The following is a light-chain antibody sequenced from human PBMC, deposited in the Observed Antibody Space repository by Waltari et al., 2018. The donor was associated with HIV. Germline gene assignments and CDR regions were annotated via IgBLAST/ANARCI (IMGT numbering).Light chain of an antibody. V-gene: IGKV3D-15*01. CDR1: QNVSSD. J-gene: IGKJ1*01. Sequence: EVVMTQSPATLSVSPGQRVTLSCRASQNVSSDLAWLQQRPGQAPRLLIYDAMIRAAGIPARISGRGSGTEFSLTISSLQSEDVAIYYCQQYNNWPPWTFGQGTK. CDR2: DAM. CDR3: QQYNNWPPWT.